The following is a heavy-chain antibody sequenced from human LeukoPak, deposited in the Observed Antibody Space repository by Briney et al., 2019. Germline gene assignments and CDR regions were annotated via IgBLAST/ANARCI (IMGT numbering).Heavy chain of an antibody. V-gene: IGHV1-46*01. CDR1: GYIFTTYG. J-gene: IGHJ4*02. CDR2: INPSDIKK. CDR3: ARESGDITAPKKNFDF. D-gene: IGHD6-13*01. Sequence: HWASVKVSCKASGYIFTTYGVSWVRQTPGQGLEWMAAINPSDIKKYYAQEFQGRVAVTWDTSTSTVYMELSSLRSEDTAVYYCARESGDITAPKKNFDFWGQGTLITVSS.